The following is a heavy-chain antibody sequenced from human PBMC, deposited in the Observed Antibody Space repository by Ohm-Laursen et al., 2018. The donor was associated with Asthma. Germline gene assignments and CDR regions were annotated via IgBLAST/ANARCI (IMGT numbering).Heavy chain of an antibody. CDR3: TRGGHYESYFDY. CDR2: VYGDGSNT. V-gene: IGHV3-74*01. D-gene: IGHD4-17*01. J-gene: IGHJ4*02. Sequence: SLRLSCTASGFTFSSYGMHRVRQAPGKGLVWVSRVYGDGSNTIYADSVKGRFTISRDNAKNTLYLQMNSLRAEDTAVYYCTRGGHYESYFDYWGQGTLVTVSS. CDR1: GFTFSSYG.